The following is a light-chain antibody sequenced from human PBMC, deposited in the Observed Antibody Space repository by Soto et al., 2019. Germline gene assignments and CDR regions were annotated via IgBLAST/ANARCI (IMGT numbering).Light chain of an antibody. V-gene: IGLV2-14*03. Sequence: QSALTQPASVSGSPGQSITISCTGTSSDIGAYNFVSWYQQHPGKAPKLMLYDVNIRPSGVSNRFSGSKSGNTDSLTISGLQAEDEADYYCTSWPNSTNMIFGGGTKLTVL. CDR2: DVN. CDR3: TSWPNSTNMI. J-gene: IGLJ2*01. CDR1: SSDIGAYNF.